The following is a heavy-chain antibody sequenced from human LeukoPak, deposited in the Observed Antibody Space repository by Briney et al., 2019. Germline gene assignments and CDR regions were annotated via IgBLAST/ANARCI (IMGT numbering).Heavy chain of an antibody. CDR2: INPSGGST. D-gene: IGHD2-2*01. CDR3: AREGSHCSSTSCPFDY. Sequence: ASVKVSCKASGYTFXXXYMHWVRQAPGXXXXWXGIINPSGGSTSYAQKFQGRVTMTRDTSTSTVYMELSSLRSEDTAVYYCAREGSHCSSTSCPFDYWGQGTLVTVSS. CDR1: GYTFXXXY. V-gene: IGHV1-46*01. J-gene: IGHJ4*02.